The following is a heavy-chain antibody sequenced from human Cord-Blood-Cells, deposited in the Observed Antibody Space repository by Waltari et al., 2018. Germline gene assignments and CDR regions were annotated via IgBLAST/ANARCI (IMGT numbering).Heavy chain of an antibody. CDR3: ARDLRLGIEVYFDY. D-gene: IGHD7-27*01. J-gene: IGHJ4*02. V-gene: IGHV1-2*02. CDR1: GYTFTGYY. Sequence: QVQLVQSGAEVTKPGASVKVSCKASGYTFTGYYMHWVRHAPGQGLEWMGWINPNSGGTNYAQKFQGRVTMTRDTSISTAYMELSRLRSDDTSVYYCARDLRLGIEVYFDYWGQGTLVTVSS. CDR2: INPNSGGT.